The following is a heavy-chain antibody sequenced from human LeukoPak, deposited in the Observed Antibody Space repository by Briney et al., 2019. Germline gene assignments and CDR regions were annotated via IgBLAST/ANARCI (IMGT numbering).Heavy chain of an antibody. CDR2: IIPILTIA. J-gene: IGHJ4*02. CDR1: GGTFSSYA. D-gene: IGHD6-13*01. CDR3: ARGGVAAAVDY. Sequence: ASVKVSCKASGGTFSSYAISWVRQAPGQGLEWMGRIIPILTIANYAQKFQGRVTITADKSTSTAYMELSSLRSEDTAVYYCARGGVAAAVDYWGQGTLVTVSS. V-gene: IGHV1-69*04.